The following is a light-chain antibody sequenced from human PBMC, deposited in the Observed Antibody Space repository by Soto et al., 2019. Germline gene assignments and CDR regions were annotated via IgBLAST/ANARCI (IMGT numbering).Light chain of an antibody. CDR1: SSDVGGFNY. J-gene: IGLJ2*01. V-gene: IGLV2-14*01. CDR2: EVS. CDR3: SSYTGSSTLVV. Sequence: QSVLTQPASVSGSLGQSITLSCTGTSSDVGGFNYVSWYQQHPGKAPKLIIYEVSNRPSGVSNRFSASKSGNTASLTISGLQAGDEADYYCSSYTGSSTLVVFGGGTKVTVL.